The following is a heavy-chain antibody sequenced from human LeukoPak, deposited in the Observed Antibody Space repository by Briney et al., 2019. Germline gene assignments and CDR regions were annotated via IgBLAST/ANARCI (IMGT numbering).Heavy chain of an antibody. V-gene: IGHV4-59*01. J-gene: IGHJ4*02. Sequence: SETLSLTCTVPGGSISSYYWSWIRQPPGKGLEWIGYIYYSGSTNYNPSLKSRVTISVDTSKNQFSLKLSSVTAADTAVYYCAREQIVGATFDYWGQGTLVTVSS. D-gene: IGHD1-26*01. CDR1: GGSISSYY. CDR2: IYYSGST. CDR3: AREQIVGATFDY.